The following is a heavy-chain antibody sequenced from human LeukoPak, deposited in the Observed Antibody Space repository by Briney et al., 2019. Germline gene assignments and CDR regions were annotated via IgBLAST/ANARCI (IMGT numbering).Heavy chain of an antibody. Sequence: PSGTLSLTCAVYGGSFSGYYWSWIRQPPGKGLEWIGEINHSGSTNYNPSLKSRVTISVDTSKNQFSLKLSSVTAADTAVYYCASEGSGYPDYWGQGTLVTVSS. CDR1: GGSFSGYY. D-gene: IGHD3-22*01. J-gene: IGHJ4*02. CDR2: INHSGST. V-gene: IGHV4-34*01. CDR3: ASEGSGYPDY.